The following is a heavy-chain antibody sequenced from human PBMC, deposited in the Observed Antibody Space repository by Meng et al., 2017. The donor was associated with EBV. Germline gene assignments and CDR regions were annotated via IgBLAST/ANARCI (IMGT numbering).Heavy chain of an antibody. D-gene: IGHD3-22*01. V-gene: IGHV3-30*18. Sequence: VQLEETGGGLVQPGGSLMLSCAASGFTFSSYGMHWVRQAPGKGLEWVAVISYDGSNKYYADSVKGRFTISRDNSKNTLYLQMNSLRAEDTAVYYCAKGDVYYYDSSGYPNYWGQGTLVTVSS. J-gene: IGHJ4*02. CDR3: AKGDVYYYDSSGYPNY. CDR2: ISYDGSNK. CDR1: GFTFSSYG.